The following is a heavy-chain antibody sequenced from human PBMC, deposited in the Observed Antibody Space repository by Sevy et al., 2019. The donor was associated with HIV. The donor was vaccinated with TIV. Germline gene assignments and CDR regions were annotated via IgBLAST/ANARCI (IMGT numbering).Heavy chain of an antibody. J-gene: IGHJ6*02. D-gene: IGHD3-10*01. V-gene: IGHV3-30*02. CDR3: AKALWLSQGGYYYYGMDV. CDR2: IRYDGSNK. CDR1: GFTFSSYG. Sequence: GGSLRLSCAASGFTFSSYGMHWVRHAPGKGLEWVAFIRYDGSNKYYADSVKGRFTISRDNSKNTLYLQMNSLRAEDTAVYYCAKALWLSQGGYYYYGMDVWGQGTTVTVSS.